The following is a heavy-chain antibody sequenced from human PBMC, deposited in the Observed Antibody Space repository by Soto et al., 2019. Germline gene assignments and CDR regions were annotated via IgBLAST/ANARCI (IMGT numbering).Heavy chain of an antibody. D-gene: IGHD2-21*02. J-gene: IGHJ4*02. V-gene: IGHV3-74*01. CDR2: ISSDGSTT. CDR3: ARGPEVTGQKNPYS. Sequence: HRISKKQGKGLVWVSYISSDGSTTTYADSVKGRFTTSRDNAKNTLYLQMYSLRAEDTAVYFCARGPEVTGQKNPYSSGQGTLLSV.